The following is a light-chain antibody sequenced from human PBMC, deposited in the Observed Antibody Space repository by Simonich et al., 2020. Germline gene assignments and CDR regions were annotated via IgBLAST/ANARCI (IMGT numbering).Light chain of an antibody. CDR2: WAS. V-gene: IGKV4-1*01. CDR3: QQYYSTPET. J-gene: IGKJ1*01. Sequence: DIVMTQSPDSLAVSLGERATINCKSSQSVLYSSNNKNYLAWYQQKPGQPPKLLIYWASTRESGVPYRFRGSGSGTDFTLTISSLQAEDVAVYYCQQYYSTPETFGQGTKVEIK. CDR1: QSVLYSSNNKNY.